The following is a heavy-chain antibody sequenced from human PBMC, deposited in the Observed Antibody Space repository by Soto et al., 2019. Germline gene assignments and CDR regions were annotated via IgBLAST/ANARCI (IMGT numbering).Heavy chain of an antibody. J-gene: IGHJ4*02. CDR1: GFTFSSDG. CDR3: AREGTYCSGGSCYPHFDY. D-gene: IGHD2-15*01. V-gene: IGHV3-33*01. CDR2: IWYGRSKI. Sequence: QVQLVESGGGVVQPGRSLRLSCAASGFTFSSDGMHWVRQAPGNGLEWVAVIWYGRSKIYYADSVKGRFTISRDNSKNTLYLQMNSLRAEDTAVYYCAREGTYCSGGSCYPHFDYWGQGTLVTVSS.